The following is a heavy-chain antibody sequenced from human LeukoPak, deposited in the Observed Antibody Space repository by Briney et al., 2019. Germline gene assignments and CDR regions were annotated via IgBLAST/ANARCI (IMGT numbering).Heavy chain of an antibody. Sequence: PGTLSLTCAVSGVSISSSEWWIWVRQPPGQGLEWIGEIHRAGRTRYNPSLKSRVTISMDNSKNQFSLKLTSVTAADTAIYYCGKTDIYFNPIDYWGPGSLVTVSS. CDR1: GVSISSSEW. V-gene: IGHV4-4*03. CDR3: GKTDIYFNPIDY. J-gene: IGHJ4*02. D-gene: IGHD3-9*01. CDR2: IHRAGRT.